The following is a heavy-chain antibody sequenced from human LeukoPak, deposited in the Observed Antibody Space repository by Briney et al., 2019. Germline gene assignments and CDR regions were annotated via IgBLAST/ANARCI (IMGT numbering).Heavy chain of an antibody. J-gene: IGHJ2*01. CDR2: ISSSSSYM. Sequence: GGSLRLSCAASGFTFSSYWMSWVRQAPGKGLEWVSSISSSSSYMSYADSVQGRFTISRDNAKNSLFLQMISLRAEDTAMYYCARDPPARSRYFDLWGRGTLVTVSS. V-gene: IGHV3-21*01. CDR3: ARDPPARSRYFDL. CDR1: GFTFSSYW.